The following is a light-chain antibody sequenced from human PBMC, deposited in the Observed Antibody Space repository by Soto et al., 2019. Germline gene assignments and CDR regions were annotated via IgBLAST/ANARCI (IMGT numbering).Light chain of an antibody. V-gene: IGKV1-39*01. Sequence: DIQLTQSPSSLSASVGDRVTITCRASQSISNYLNCYQQKPGKDPNLLINAASSLQGGVPLRFSGSESGTDFTLSITSLQIEDFATYYCQQTCSAPLTFGGGTKVEIK. CDR1: QSISNY. J-gene: IGKJ4*01. CDR2: AAS. CDR3: QQTCSAPLT.